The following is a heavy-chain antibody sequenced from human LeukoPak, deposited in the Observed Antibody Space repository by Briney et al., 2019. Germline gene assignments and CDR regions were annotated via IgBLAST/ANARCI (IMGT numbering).Heavy chain of an antibody. CDR3: ATGKGYTWYAFDI. CDR1: GYTLTELS. D-gene: IGHD1-20*01. Sequence: GASVKVSCKASGYTLTELSMHWVRQAPGKGLEWMGGFDPEDGETIYAQKFQGRVTMTEDTSTDTAYMELSSLRSEDTAVYYCATGKGYTWYAFDIWGQGTMVTVSS. V-gene: IGHV1-24*01. CDR2: FDPEDGET. J-gene: IGHJ3*02.